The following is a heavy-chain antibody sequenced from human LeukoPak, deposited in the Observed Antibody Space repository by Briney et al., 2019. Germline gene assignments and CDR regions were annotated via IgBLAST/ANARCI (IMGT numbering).Heavy chain of an antibody. V-gene: IGHV3-7*01. J-gene: IGHJ4*02. D-gene: IGHD6-19*01. CDR1: GFTFSRFW. CDR3: AGSGWQVCLDY. CDR2: IKQDGSEK. Sequence: GGSLRLSCAASGFTFSRFWMTWVRQAPGKGLEWVANIKQDGSEKYYVDSVKGRFTISRDNAKNSLYLQMNSLRAEDTAVYYCAGSGWQVCLDYWGQGTLVTVSS.